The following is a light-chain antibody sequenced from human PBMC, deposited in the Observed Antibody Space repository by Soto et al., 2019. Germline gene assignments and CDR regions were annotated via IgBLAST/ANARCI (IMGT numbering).Light chain of an antibody. CDR1: QSVSSN. J-gene: IGKJ3*01. Sequence: ELVMTQSPATLSVSPGERATLSCRASQSVSSNLAWYQQKPGQAPRLLIHGTSTRATGVPARFSGSGSGTESTLIISSPQSEDFAVYYCQQYNYWPPSFGPGTKVDIK. CDR3: QQYNYWPPS. V-gene: IGKV3-15*01. CDR2: GTS.